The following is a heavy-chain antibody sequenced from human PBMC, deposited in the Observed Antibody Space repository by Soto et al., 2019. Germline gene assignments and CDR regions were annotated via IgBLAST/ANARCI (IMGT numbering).Heavy chain of an antibody. Sequence: ASVKVSCKASGYPFTNCGIHWVRQAPGQRLECMGWINAGNNNIKYSEDFQGRVTFTSDTSASTVYMEMSSLRLEDTAVYYCARDGGHQPGYCSGRQQPIDSWGQGTLVTVSS. CDR3: ARDGGHQPGYCSGRQQPIDS. CDR2: INAGNNNI. D-gene: IGHD2-15*01. V-gene: IGHV1-3*01. J-gene: IGHJ4*02. CDR1: GYPFTNCG.